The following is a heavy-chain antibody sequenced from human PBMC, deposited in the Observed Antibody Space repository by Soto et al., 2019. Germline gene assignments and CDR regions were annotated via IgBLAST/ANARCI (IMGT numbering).Heavy chain of an antibody. D-gene: IGHD6-19*01. Sequence: QVQLVESGGGVVQPGRSLSLSCAASGFTFSSNALHWVRQAPGKGLEWVAVISYDGSNKYYVVSVKGRFTISRDKSQNTLYLQLNSLRPEATAVYYCARDRVVAGIGEFDNWGPGTLVTVSS. CDR2: ISYDGSNK. V-gene: IGHV3-30-3*01. J-gene: IGHJ4*02. CDR1: GFTFSSNA. CDR3: ARDRVVAGIGEFDN.